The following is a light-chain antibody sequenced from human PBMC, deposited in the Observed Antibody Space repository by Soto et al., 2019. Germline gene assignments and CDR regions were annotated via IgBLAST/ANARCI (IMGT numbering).Light chain of an antibody. CDR2: AAY. V-gene: IGKV1-39*01. J-gene: IGKJ2*01. CDR1: QYINNY. Sequence: DIQMTQSPSSLSTSVGDRVTITCRASQYINNYLNWYQQKPGKAPKLLTFAAYNLQSGVPSRFSGSGSGTDFTLTISSLQPEDFATYYCQQSYSTPPYTFDQGTKLDMK. CDR3: QQSYSTPPYT.